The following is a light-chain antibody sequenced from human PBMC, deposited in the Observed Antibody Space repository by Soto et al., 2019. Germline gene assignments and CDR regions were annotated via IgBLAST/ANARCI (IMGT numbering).Light chain of an antibody. V-gene: IGKV1-5*03. CDR1: QSISSW. Sequence: DIQMTQSPSTLSASVGDRVTITCRASQSISSWLAWYQQKPGKAPKLLIYKASSLESGVPSRFSGSGSGTEFTPTISSLQPDDFATYYCQQYNSWWTFGQGTKLEIK. CDR2: KAS. CDR3: QQYNSWWT. J-gene: IGKJ2*02.